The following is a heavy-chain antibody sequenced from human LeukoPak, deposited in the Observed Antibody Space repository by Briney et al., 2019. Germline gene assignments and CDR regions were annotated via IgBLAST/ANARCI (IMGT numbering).Heavy chain of an antibody. CDR3: ARVMRLGSGWRNYFDY. J-gene: IGHJ4*02. CDR1: GFTFSSYE. D-gene: IGHD6-19*01. CDR2: ISSSGSTI. Sequence: GGSLRLSCAASGFTFSSYEMNWVRQAPGKGLEWVSYISSSGSTIYYADSVKGRFTISRDNAKNSLYLQMNSLRAEDTALYYCARVMRLGSGWRNYFDYWGQGTLVTVSS. V-gene: IGHV3-48*03.